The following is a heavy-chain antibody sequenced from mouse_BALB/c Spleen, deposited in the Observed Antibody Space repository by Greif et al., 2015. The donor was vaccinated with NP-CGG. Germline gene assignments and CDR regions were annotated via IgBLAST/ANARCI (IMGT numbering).Heavy chain of an antibody. Sequence: VQLQQSGPVLVKPGASVKISCKASGYTFTDYYINWVKQKPGQGLEWIGWIYPGSGNTKYNEKFKGKATLTVDTSSSXAYMQRSSLTSEDTAVYFCARRTGTEAMDYGGQGTSVTGSS. CDR1: GYTFTDYY. V-gene: IGHV1-84*02. J-gene: IGHJ4*01. CDR2: IYPGSGNT. D-gene: IGHD4-1*01. CDR3: ARRTGTEAMDY.